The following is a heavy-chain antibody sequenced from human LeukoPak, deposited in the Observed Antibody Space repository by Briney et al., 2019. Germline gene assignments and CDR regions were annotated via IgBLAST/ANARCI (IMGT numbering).Heavy chain of an antibody. CDR1: GFTFNNYA. CDR3: GKTTVGYGSGRYPGWPVAD. J-gene: IGHJ4*02. D-gene: IGHD2-15*01. V-gene: IGHV3-23*01. CDR2: IFGSGGGA. Sequence: GGSLRLSCAASGFTFNNYAMYWVRQAPGKGLEWVSRIFGSGGGARDAYSVKVRFTISRDNSKNTSYLQMHSLRVEDTALYYCGKTTVGYGSGRYPGWPVADWGQGCLVTVSS.